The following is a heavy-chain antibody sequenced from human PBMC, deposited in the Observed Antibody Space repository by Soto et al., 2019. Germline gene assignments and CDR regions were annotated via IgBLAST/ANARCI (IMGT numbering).Heavy chain of an antibody. CDR3: ARVRTVVSRLDYYYGMDV. CDR2: INAGNGNT. V-gene: IGHV1-3*01. D-gene: IGHD2-15*01. Sequence: ASVKVSCKASGYTFTSYAMHWVRQAPGQRLEWMGWINAGNGNTKYSQKFQGRVTITRDTSASTAYMELSSLRSEDTAVYYCARVRTVVSRLDYYYGMDVWGQGTTVTVSS. J-gene: IGHJ6*02. CDR1: GYTFTSYA.